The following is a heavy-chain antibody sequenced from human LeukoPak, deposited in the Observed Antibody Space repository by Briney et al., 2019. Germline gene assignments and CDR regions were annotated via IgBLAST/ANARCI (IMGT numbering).Heavy chain of an antibody. J-gene: IGHJ5*02. CDR3: ARLSRSFGVVTAGWFDP. D-gene: IGHD3-3*01. V-gene: IGHV4-34*01. CDR1: GGSFSGYY. CDR2: INHSGST. Sequence: PSETLSLTCAVYGGSFSGYYWSWIRQPPGKGLEWIGEINHSGSTNYNPSLKSRVTISVDTSKNQFSLKLSSVTAADTAVYYCARLSRSFGVVTAGWFDPWGQGTLVTVSS.